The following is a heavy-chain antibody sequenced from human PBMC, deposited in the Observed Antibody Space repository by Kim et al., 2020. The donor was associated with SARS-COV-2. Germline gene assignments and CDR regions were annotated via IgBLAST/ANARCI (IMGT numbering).Heavy chain of an antibody. Sequence: ASVKVSCKASGYTLTSYYIHWVRQAPGQGLEWMGIMNPSDGDTTYAQKFQGRVTMTRDTSTTTVYMELSSLRSGDTAVYYCAREAMGTMVRGVIDFWGQGTLVTVSS. CDR2: MNPSDGDT. CDR1: GYTLTSYY. V-gene: IGHV1-46*01. D-gene: IGHD3-10*01. CDR3: AREAMGTMVRGVIDF. J-gene: IGHJ4*02.